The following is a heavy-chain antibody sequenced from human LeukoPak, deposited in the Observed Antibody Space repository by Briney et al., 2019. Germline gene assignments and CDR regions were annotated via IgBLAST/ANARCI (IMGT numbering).Heavy chain of an antibody. V-gene: IGHV1-2*06. J-gene: IGHJ4*02. CDR3: ARGGTLWFGESRFDY. Sequence: ASVKVSCKASGYTFTGYYMHWVRQAPGQGLEWMGRINPNSGGTNYAQKFQGRVTMTRDTSISTAYMELSSLRAEGTAVYHCARGGTLWFGESRFDYWGQGTLVTVSS. D-gene: IGHD3-10*01. CDR1: GYTFTGYY. CDR2: INPNSGGT.